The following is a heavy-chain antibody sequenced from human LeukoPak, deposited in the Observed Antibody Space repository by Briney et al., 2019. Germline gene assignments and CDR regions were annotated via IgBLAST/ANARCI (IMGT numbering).Heavy chain of an antibody. Sequence: GGSLRLSCAASGFTFSSYGMHWVRQAPGKGLEWVAFIRYDGSNKYYADSVKGRFTISRDNSKNTLYLQMNSLRAEDTAVYYCAKVGCSSTSCYATAYFDYWGQGTLVTVSS. CDR2: IRYDGSNK. D-gene: IGHD2-2*01. V-gene: IGHV3-30*02. CDR3: AKVGCSSTSCYATAYFDY. J-gene: IGHJ4*02. CDR1: GFTFSSYG.